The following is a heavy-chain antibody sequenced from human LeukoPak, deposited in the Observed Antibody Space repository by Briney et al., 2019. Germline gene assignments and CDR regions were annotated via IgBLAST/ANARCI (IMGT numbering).Heavy chain of an antibody. V-gene: IGHV3-74*01. J-gene: IGHJ4*02. Sequence: GGSLRLSCAASGFTFSTYWMHWVRQAPGKGLVWVSRINSDGSNTNYADSVKGRFTISRDNAKNTLSLQMNSLRAEDTAMYYCAREGPGYCTSTSCYPLDYWGQGSLVTVSS. CDR1: GFTFSTYW. CDR3: AREGPGYCTSTSCYPLDY. D-gene: IGHD2-2*01. CDR2: INSDGSNT.